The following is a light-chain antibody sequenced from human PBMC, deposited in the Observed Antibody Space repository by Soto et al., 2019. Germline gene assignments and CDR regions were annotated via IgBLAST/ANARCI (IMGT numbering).Light chain of an antibody. CDR1: SSNIGINT. J-gene: IGLJ1*01. CDR2: GNN. Sequence: QSVLTQPPSASGTPGQTITISSSGGSSNIGINTVNWYEHLPGTAPRLLIYGNNQRPSGVPDRFSGSKSGTSASLAISGLQSEDEGHYYCATWDDSLDVHVFGTGTKLTVL. CDR3: ATWDDSLDVHV. V-gene: IGLV1-44*01.